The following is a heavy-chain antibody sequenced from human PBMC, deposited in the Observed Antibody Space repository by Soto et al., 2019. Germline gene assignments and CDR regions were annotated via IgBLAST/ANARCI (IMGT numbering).Heavy chain of an antibody. J-gene: IGHJ4*02. CDR1: GGSISSGGYY. V-gene: IGHV4-31*03. CDR3: ARDRGSEDGYNLWAFDY. CDR2: IYYSRST. Sequence: SETLSLTCTVSGGSISSGGYYWSWIRQHPGKGLEWIGYIYYSRSTYYNPSLKSRITISVDTSKNQFSLKLSSVTAADTAVYYCARDRGSEDGYNLWAFDYWGQGTLVTVSS. D-gene: IGHD5-12*01.